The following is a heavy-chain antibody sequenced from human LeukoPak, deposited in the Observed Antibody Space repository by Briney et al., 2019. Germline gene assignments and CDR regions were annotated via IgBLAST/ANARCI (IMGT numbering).Heavy chain of an antibody. D-gene: IGHD5-24*01. Sequence: PGGSLRLSXAASGFTFSSYEMNWVRQAPGKGLEWVSYISSSGSTIYYTDSVKGRFTISRDNAKNSLYLQMNSLRAEDTAVYYCAGAEMATLAFDIWGQGTMVTVSS. CDR1: GFTFSSYE. J-gene: IGHJ3*02. CDR3: AGAEMATLAFDI. V-gene: IGHV3-48*03. CDR2: ISSSGSTI.